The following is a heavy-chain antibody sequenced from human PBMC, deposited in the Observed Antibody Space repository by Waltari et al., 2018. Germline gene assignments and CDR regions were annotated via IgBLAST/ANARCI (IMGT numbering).Heavy chain of an antibody. Sequence: EVQLVESGGGLIQPGGSLRLSCAASGFTASNNYMSWVRQAPGKGLEWVSVIYSGGSTYYADSVKGRFTISRDNSKNTLYLQMNSLSAEDTAVYYCARDLGYTSRQYAFDIWGQGTMVTVSS. CDR1: GFTASNNY. J-gene: IGHJ3*02. CDR3: ARDLGYTSRQYAFDI. V-gene: IGHV3-53*01. D-gene: IGHD5-18*01. CDR2: IYSGGST.